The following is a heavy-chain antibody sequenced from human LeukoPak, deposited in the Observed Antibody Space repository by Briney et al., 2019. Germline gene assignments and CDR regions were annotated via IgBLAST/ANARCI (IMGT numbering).Heavy chain of an antibody. J-gene: IGHJ6*03. CDR1: GGSISSRSDY. V-gene: IGHV4-39*01. D-gene: IGHD4-23*01. CDR2: LDSSGST. CDR3: SRSHDYGGLYFYYYIDV. Sequence: SETLSLTCTVSGGSISSRSDYWGWIRQTPGKGLEWIGNLDSSGSTYYNPSLKSRVTISVGTSKNQFSLNLRSVTAADTAIYFCSRSHDYGGLYFYYYIDVWGKRTTVTVSS.